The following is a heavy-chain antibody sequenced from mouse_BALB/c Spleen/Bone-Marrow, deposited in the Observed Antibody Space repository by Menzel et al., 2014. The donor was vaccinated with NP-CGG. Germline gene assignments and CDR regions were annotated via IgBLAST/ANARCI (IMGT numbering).Heavy chain of an antibody. J-gene: IGHJ3*01. D-gene: IGHD1-1*01. V-gene: IGHV5-4*02. CDR1: GFTFSDYY. CDR3: ANYYGSTWFAY. CDR2: ISDGGSYT. Sequence: DVKLQESGGGLVKPGGSLKLSCAASGFTFSDYYMYWVRQTPEKRLEWVATISDGGSYTYYPDSVKGRFTISRDNAKNNLYLQMSSLKSEDTAMYYCANYYGSTWFAYWGQVDSGHCLC.